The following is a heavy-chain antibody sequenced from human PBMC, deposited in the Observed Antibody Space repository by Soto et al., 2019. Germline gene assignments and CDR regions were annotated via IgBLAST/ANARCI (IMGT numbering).Heavy chain of an antibody. D-gene: IGHD3-10*01. CDR2: IYYSGST. CDR3: ARRSDTMVRGGFDP. Sequence: QLQLQESGPGLVKPSETLSLTCTVSGGSISSSSYYWGWIRQPPGKGLEWIGSIYYSGSTYYNPSLKSRVAISVHTSKNHFSLKLSSVTAADTAVYYCARRSDTMVRGGFDPWGQGTLVTVSS. V-gene: IGHV4-39*02. J-gene: IGHJ5*02. CDR1: GGSISSSSYY.